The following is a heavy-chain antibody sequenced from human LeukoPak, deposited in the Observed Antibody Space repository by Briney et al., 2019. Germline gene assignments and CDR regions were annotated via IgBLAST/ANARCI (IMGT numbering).Heavy chain of an antibody. J-gene: IGHJ4*02. CDR3: ARIRCGHSGSVCYNH. D-gene: IGHD2-21*01. Sequence: SETLSLTCGVFGVSINDYYWSWIRQSPGKGLEWIGEISHTEGTRYNPSLETRFTISVGTSENQLSLKLIFVTAADTAVYYCARIRCGHSGSVCYNHWGLGTLVTVSS. CDR2: ISHTEGT. CDR1: GVSINDYY. V-gene: IGHV4-34*01.